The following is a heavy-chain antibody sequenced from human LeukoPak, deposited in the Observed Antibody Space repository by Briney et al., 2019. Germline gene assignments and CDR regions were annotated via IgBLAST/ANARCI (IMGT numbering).Heavy chain of an antibody. CDR1: GVSISSGGYY. J-gene: IGHJ4*02. V-gene: IGHV4-31*03. Sequence: PSQTLSLTCTVSGVSISSGGYYWSWIRQHPGKGLEWIGYIYYSGSTYYNPSLKSRVTISVDTSKNQFSLKLSSVTAADTAVYYCARERKGGSCPIDYWGQGTLVTVSS. CDR2: IYYSGST. D-gene: IGHD2-15*01. CDR3: ARERKGGSCPIDY.